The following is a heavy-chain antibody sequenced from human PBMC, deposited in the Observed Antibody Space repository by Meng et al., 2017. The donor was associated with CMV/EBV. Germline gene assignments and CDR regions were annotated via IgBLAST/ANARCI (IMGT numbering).Heavy chain of an antibody. CDR1: GFTFSSYG. V-gene: IGHV3-30*02. CDR3: ANDSNCGGDCYSDYYYGMDV. CDR2: IRYDGSNK. Sequence: GESLKISCAASGFTFSSYGMHWLRQAPGKGLEWVAFIRYDGSNKYYADSVKGRFTISRDNSKNTLYLQMNSLRAEDTAVYYCANDSNCGGDCYSDYYYGMDVWGQGTTVTVSS. J-gene: IGHJ6*02. D-gene: IGHD2-21*01.